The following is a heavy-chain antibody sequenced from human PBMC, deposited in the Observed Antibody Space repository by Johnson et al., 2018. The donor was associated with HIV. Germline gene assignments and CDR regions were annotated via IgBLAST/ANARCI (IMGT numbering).Heavy chain of an antibody. CDR3: AREIFRDIVVVGYGGVGAFDV. CDR2: ISYDGSNK. J-gene: IGHJ3*01. V-gene: IGHV3-30*04. D-gene: IGHD2-2*01. Sequence: QVQLVESGGGVVQPGRSLRLSCAASGFNFTSYAMHWVRQAPGKGLAWVAVISYDGSNKYYADSVKGRFTISRANSKNTLFLQMNSLRAEDTAVYYCAREIFRDIVVVGYGGVGAFDVWGQGTKVTVSS. CDR1: GFNFTSYA.